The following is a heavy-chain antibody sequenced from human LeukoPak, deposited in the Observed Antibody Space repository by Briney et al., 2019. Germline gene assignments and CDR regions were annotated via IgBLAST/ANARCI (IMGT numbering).Heavy chain of an antibody. J-gene: IGHJ4*02. D-gene: IGHD5-12*01. CDR1: GFTVSSNY. Sequence: GGSLRLSCAASGFTVSSNYMSWVRQAPGKGLEWVSIIYSGGSTFYADSVKGRFTISRDNSKNTLYLQMNSLRAEDTAVYYCARGPSLRLAGNAFDYWGQGTPV. CDR2: IYSGGST. CDR3: ARGPSLRLAGNAFDY. V-gene: IGHV3-53*01.